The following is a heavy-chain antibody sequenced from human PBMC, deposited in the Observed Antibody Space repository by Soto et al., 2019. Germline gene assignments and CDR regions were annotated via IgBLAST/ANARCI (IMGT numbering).Heavy chain of an antibody. CDR3: ARQNGELVSGWYAERDDVFDI. D-gene: IGHD6-19*01. CDR2: IYYSGST. CDR1: GGSISSYY. V-gene: IGHV4-59*08. Sequence: PSETLSLTCTVSGGSISSYYWSWIRQPPGKGLEWIGYIYYSGSTNYNPSLKSRVTISVDTSKNQFSLKLSSVTAADTAVYYCARQNGELVSGWYAERDDVFDIWGQGTMVTVSS. J-gene: IGHJ3*02.